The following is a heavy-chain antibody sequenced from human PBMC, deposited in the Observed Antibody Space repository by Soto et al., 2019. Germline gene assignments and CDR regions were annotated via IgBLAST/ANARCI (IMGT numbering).Heavy chain of an antibody. J-gene: IGHJ6*02. CDR3: ARTPYHFWSAIYGMDV. D-gene: IGHD3-3*01. CDR1: GDSVSSNSAA. CDR2: TYYRSKWYN. Sequence: SQTLSLTCAISGDSVSSNSAAWNWIRQSPSRGLEWLGRTYYRSKWYNDYAVSVKSRITINPDTSKNQFSLQLNSVTPEATAGYYCARTPYHFWSAIYGMDVWGQGTTVTVSS. V-gene: IGHV6-1*01.